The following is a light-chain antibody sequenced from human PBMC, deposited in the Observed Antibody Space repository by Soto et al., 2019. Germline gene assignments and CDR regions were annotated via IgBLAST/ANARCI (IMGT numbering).Light chain of an antibody. CDR2: DTF. J-gene: IGKJ4*01. CDR1: QSFGTS. CDR3: QRGCS. V-gene: IGKV3-11*01. Sequence: EIVLTQFPATLSLSPGEEATLSCRASQSFGTSLAWYQQRPAQATRLLIYDTFKVAAGFPARFSGSGSGADFTLTLSGLEPEDLAEYDCQRGCSFGGGTKVEIK.